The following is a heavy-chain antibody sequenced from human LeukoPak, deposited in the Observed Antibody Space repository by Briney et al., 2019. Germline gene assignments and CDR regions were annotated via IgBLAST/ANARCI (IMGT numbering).Heavy chain of an antibody. J-gene: IGHJ4*02. D-gene: IGHD3-22*01. CDR2: ISSSSSTI. V-gene: IGHV3-48*01. CDR3: AREDYYFDSSGTHYFDY. Sequence: GGSLRLSCAASGFTFSSYGMTWVRQAPGKGLEWVSYISSSSSTIYYADSVKGRFTISRDNAKNSLYLQLNSLRAEDTAVYYCAREDYYFDSSGTHYFDYWGQGTLVTVSS. CDR1: GFTFSSYG.